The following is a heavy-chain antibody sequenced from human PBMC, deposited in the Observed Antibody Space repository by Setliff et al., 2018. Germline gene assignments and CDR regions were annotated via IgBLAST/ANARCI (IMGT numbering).Heavy chain of an antibody. V-gene: IGHV3-15*07. CDR3: ATLSKDLNY. Sequence: GGSLRLSCAASGFTFTNAWMNWVRQAPGKGLEWVGRIKGKTDGLTTDYAAPVKGRFTISRDDSKNTLYLQMNSLKTEDTAVYYCATLSKDLNYWGQGTLVTVSS. J-gene: IGHJ4*02. D-gene: IGHD3-3*01. CDR2: IKGKTDGLTT. CDR1: GFTFTNAW.